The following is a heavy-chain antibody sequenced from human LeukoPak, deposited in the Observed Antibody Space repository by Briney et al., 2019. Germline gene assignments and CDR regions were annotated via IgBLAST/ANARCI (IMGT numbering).Heavy chain of an antibody. J-gene: IGHJ4*02. V-gene: IGHV4-39*01. CDR1: GDSISRTNFY. Sequence: PSETLSLTCTVSGDSISRTNFYWGWIRQPPGKGLECIGNIFYTGSTSYNPSLKSRVTISVDTSKNQFFLELTSLTAAATAVYYCARLTSSNWPLFDYWGQGALVTVSS. CDR2: IFYTGST. D-gene: IGHD6-13*01. CDR3: ARLTSSNWPLFDY.